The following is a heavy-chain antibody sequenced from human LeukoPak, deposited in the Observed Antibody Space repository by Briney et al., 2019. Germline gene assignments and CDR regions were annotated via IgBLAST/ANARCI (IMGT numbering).Heavy chain of an antibody. CDR2: VGGGGGGT. D-gene: IGHD4-17*01. V-gene: IGHV3-23*01. Sequence: GGSLRLSCVASGFTFSRYALTWVRQAPGKGLEWVSTVGGGGGGTVYADSVKGRFTISRDNSKNTLYLQMNSLRAEDTAVYYCARTATDYGDYWNWGQGTLVTVSS. CDR1: GFTFSRYA. CDR3: ARTATDYGDYWN. J-gene: IGHJ4*02.